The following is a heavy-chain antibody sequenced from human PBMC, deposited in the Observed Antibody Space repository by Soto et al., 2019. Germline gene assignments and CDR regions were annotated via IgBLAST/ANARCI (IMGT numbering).Heavy chain of an antibody. V-gene: IGHV4-4*07. CDR2: IYTSGST. CDR3: ARGLVGATYRYYFDY. Sequence: SETLSLTCTVSGGSISSYYWSWIRQPAGKGLEWIGRIYTSGSTNYNPSLKSRVTMSVDTSKNQFSLKLSSVTAADTAVYYCARGLVGATYRYYFDYWGQGTLVTVSS. CDR1: GGSISSYY. J-gene: IGHJ4*02. D-gene: IGHD1-26*01.